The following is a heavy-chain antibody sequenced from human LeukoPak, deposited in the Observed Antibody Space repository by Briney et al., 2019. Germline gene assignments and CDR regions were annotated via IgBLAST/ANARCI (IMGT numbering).Heavy chain of an antibody. Sequence: SETLSLSCAVNGGSLSGLSWNWIRQSPGKGLEWIGEINQSGTTDYNASLKTRVTISVDTSKNHFSLKLTSVTAPDTAVYFCGNKPDMSCRGGYCHVIDYWGQGTLVTVSS. D-gene: IGHD2-21*02. CDR2: INQSGTT. V-gene: IGHV4-34*01. CDR1: GGSLSGLS. J-gene: IGHJ4*02. CDR3: GNKPDMSCRGGYCHVIDY.